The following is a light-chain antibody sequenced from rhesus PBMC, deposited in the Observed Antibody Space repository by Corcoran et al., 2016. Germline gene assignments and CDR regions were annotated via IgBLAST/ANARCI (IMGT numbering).Light chain of an antibody. Sequence: DIQMTQSPSSLSASVGDKVTITCRASQGISRWLAWYQQKPGTAPDLLIYDASSLQSGVPSRFSGSGSGTEYTLTISSLQPEDFATYYCQQGYRPPYSFGQGTKVEIK. V-gene: IGKV1-18*01. CDR1: QGISRW. J-gene: IGKJ2*01. CDR2: DAS. CDR3: QQGYRPPYS.